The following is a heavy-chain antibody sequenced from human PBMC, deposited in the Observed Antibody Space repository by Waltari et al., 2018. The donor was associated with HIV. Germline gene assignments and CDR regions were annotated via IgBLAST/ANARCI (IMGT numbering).Heavy chain of an antibody. D-gene: IGHD4-17*01. CDR3: AGTLDYGGNSHFYFDL. CDR1: GYSIRSTDY. CDR2: IHHSGNT. Sequence: QVQLQESGPGLGKPSETLSLTCTVPGYSIRSTDYWGWTRHPPGKGLEWIGNIHHSGNTYYNPSLKRRVTIAVDTSKNQFSLNLTSLTAADTALYFCAGTLDYGGNSHFYFDLWGRGALVTVSS. J-gene: IGHJ2*01. V-gene: IGHV4-38-2*02.